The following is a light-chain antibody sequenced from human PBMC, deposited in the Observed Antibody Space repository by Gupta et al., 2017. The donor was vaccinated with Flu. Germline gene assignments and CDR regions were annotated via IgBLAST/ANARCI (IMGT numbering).Light chain of an antibody. CDR2: STS. J-gene: IGKJ1*01. CDR1: QVVAKR. Sequence: DIQMTQSPSSVSASVGDTVTITCRASQVVAKRLAWYQRIPGRAPKLLMSSTSTLQTGVASRFSGSGSGTDFTLTINTLQPEDFATYYCQQTFGLPWTFGQGTKVEI. CDR3: QQTFGLPWT. V-gene: IGKV1-12*01.